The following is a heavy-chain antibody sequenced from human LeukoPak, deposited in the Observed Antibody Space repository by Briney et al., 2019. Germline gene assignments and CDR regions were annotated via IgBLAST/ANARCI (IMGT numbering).Heavy chain of an antibody. CDR2: IYYSGST. D-gene: IGHD1-26*01. V-gene: IGHV4-59*01. CDR3: ASTYSGSYYSGFDY. Sequence: PSETLSLTCTVSGGSISSYYWSWIRQPPGKGLEWIGYIYYSGSTNYNPSLKSRVTISVDTSKNQFSLKLSSVTAADTAVYYCASTYSGSYYSGFDYWGQGTLVTVSS. CDR1: GGSISSYY. J-gene: IGHJ4*02.